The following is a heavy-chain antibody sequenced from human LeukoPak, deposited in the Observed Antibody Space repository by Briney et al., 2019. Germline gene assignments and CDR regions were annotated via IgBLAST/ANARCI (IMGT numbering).Heavy chain of an antibody. CDR3: ARARCYYGSGSYCYYYYMDV. Sequence: ASVKVSCKASGYTFTGYYMHWVRQAPGQGLEWMGWINPNSGGTNYAQKFQGRVTMTRDTSISTAYMELSRLRSDDTAVYYCARARCYYGSGSYCYYYYMDVWGKGTTVTISS. CDR1: GYTFTGYY. D-gene: IGHD3-10*01. V-gene: IGHV1-2*02. CDR2: INPNSGGT. J-gene: IGHJ6*03.